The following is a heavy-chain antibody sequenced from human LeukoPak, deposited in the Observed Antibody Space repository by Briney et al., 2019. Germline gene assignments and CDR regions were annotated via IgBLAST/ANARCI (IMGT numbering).Heavy chain of an antibody. V-gene: IGHV1-2*06. Sequence: ASVKVSCKASGYTFTGYYMHWVRQAPGQGLEWMGRINPNSGGTNYAQKFQGRVTMTRDTSISTAYMELSRLRSEDTAVYYCATEVGRYYGVNYYYYMDVWGKGTTVTVSS. CDR1: GYTFTGYY. D-gene: IGHD4-17*01. CDR3: ATEVGRYYGVNYYYYMDV. CDR2: INPNSGGT. J-gene: IGHJ6*03.